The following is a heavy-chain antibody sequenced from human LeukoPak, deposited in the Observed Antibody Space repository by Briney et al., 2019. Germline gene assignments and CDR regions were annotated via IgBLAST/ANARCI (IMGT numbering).Heavy chain of an antibody. CDR3: ARDVGYYDSSGYLGY. CDR1: GFTISGYW. J-gene: IGHJ4*02. CDR2: IKQDGSEK. D-gene: IGHD3-22*01. V-gene: IGHV3-7*01. Sequence: GGSLRLSCAASGFTISGYWMSWVRQAPGKGLEWVANIKQDGSEKYYVDSVKGRFTISRDNAKNSLYLQMNSLRAEDTAVYYCARDVGYYDSSGYLGYWSQGTLVTVSS.